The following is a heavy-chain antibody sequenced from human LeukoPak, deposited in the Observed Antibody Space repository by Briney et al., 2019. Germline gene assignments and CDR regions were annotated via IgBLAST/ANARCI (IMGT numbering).Heavy chain of an antibody. CDR1: GGSISSGSYY. V-gene: IGHV4-61*02. CDR2: IYTSGST. D-gene: IGHD3-22*01. CDR3: ASSDSSGYGPDAFDI. Sequence: PSQTLSLTCTVSGGSISSGSYYWSWIRQPAGKGLEWIGRIYTSGSTNYNPSLKSRVTISVDTSKNQFSLKLSSVTAADTAVYYCASSDSSGYGPDAFDIWGQGTMVTVSS. J-gene: IGHJ3*02.